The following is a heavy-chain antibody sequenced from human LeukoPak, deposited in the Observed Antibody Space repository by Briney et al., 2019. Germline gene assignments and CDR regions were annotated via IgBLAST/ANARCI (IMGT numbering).Heavy chain of an antibody. CDR2: IYHSGST. CDR1: GGSISSGGYY. V-gene: IGHV4-30-2*01. Sequence: PSQTLSLTCPVSGGSISSGGYYWSWIRQPPGKGLEWIGYIYHSGSTYYNPSLKSRVTISVDRSKNQFSLKLSSVTAADTAVYYCARGWRRGGYYYHAEYFQQWGQGTLVTVSS. J-gene: IGHJ1*01. CDR3: ARGWRRGGYYYHAEYFQQ. D-gene: IGHD3-22*01.